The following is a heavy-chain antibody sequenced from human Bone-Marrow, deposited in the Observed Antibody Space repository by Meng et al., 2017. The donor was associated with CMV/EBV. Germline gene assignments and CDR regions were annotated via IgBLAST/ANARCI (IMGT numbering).Heavy chain of an antibody. CDR1: GASFSDHY. Sequence: SETLSLTFAVYGASFSDHYWTWIRQPPGKGLGWTGEINRSGSTHYDPSLKSRVTISVDSSKNQFSLKLSSVTAADTAVYYCVRITKCRGRYFDYWGQGALVTVSS. CDR3: VRITKCRGRYFDY. D-gene: IGHD5-24*01. V-gene: IGHV4-34*01. J-gene: IGHJ4*02. CDR2: INRSGST.